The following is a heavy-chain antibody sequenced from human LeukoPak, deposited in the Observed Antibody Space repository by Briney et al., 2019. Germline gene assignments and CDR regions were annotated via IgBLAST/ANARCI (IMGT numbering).Heavy chain of an antibody. Sequence: ASVKVSCKASGYTFTSYGISWVRQAPGQGLEWMGWISANNGNTKYNTKYAQNLQGRVTMTTDISTSTAYMELRALRSDDTAVYYCARDRDRSGSQSYWGQGTLVTVSS. J-gene: IGHJ4*02. CDR3: ARDRDRSGSQSY. D-gene: IGHD1-26*01. V-gene: IGHV1-18*01. CDR2: ISANNGNTKYNT. CDR1: GYTFTSYG.